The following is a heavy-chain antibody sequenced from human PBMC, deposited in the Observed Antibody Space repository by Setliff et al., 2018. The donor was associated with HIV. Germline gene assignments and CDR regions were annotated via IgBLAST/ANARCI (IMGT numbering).Heavy chain of an antibody. CDR1: AFTFSNYN. CDR3: ARDSPLSHFDY. V-gene: IGHV3-30*04. J-gene: IGHJ4*02. CDR2: ISYDGNKK. Sequence: GGSLRLSCAASAFTFSNYNIHWVRQAPGKGLEWVAFISYDGNKKYYADSVKGRFTISRDNSKNTLCLQMDSLRPEDTAVYYCARDSPLSHFDYWGQGILVTVSS.